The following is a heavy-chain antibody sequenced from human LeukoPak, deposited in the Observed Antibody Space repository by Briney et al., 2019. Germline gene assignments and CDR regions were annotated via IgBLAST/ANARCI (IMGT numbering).Heavy chain of an antibody. CDR3: ARDQVFWDTSCLCAFDI. V-gene: IGHV1-18*01. D-gene: IGHD2-2*01. J-gene: IGHJ3*02. CDR2: ISAYNGNT. CDR1: GYTFTSYG. Sequence: GASVNVSCKASGYTFTSYGISWVRQAPGQGLEWMGWISAYNGNTNYAQKLQGRVTMTTDTSTSTAYMELRSLRSDDTAVYYCARDQVFWDTSCLCAFDIWGQGTMVTVSS.